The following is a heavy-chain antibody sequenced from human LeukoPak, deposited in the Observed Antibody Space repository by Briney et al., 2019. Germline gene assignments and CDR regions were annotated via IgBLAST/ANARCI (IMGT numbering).Heavy chain of an antibody. D-gene: IGHD4/OR15-4a*01. J-gene: IGHJ5*02. V-gene: IGHV3-73*01. CDR1: GFTFSDSA. CDR3: SQIRWDSGARFDP. Sequence: GGSLRLSCAASGFTFSDSAVHWVRQASGKGLEWVGRIRTKPNNYATAYTASVKGRFIIPRDDSENTAYLQMNSLKAEDTAMYYCSQIRWDSGARFDPWGQGTLVTVSS. CDR2: IRTKPNNYAT.